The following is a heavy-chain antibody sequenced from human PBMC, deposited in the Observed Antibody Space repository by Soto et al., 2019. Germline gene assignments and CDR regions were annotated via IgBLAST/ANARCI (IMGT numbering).Heavy chain of an antibody. CDR1: GGTFSSYA. CDR3: ARVGVPEMATHYFDY. V-gene: IGHV1-69*13. D-gene: IGHD2-2*01. J-gene: IGHJ4*02. Sequence: ASVNVSCKASGGTFSSYAISWVRQAPGQGLEWMGGIIPIFGTANYAQKFQGRVTITADESTSTAYMELSSLRSEDTAVYYCARVGVPEMATHYFDYWGQGTLVTVSS. CDR2: IIPIFGTA.